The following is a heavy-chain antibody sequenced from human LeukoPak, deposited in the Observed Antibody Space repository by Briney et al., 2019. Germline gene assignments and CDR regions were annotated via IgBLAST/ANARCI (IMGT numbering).Heavy chain of an antibody. CDR1: GFTFSSYG. Sequence: GGSLRLSCAASGFTFSSYGMHWVRQAPGKGLEWVAVISYDGSNKYYADSAKGRFTISRDNSKNTLYLQMNSLRAEDTAVYYCAKAYDYVWGSYRATPFDYWGQGTLVTVSS. J-gene: IGHJ4*02. D-gene: IGHD3-16*02. CDR2: ISYDGSNK. V-gene: IGHV3-30*18. CDR3: AKAYDYVWGSYRATPFDY.